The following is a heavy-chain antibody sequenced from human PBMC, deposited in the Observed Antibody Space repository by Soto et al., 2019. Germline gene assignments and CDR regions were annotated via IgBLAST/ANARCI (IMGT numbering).Heavy chain of an antibody. CDR1: GFTVSTNY. Sequence: EVQLVESGGGLIQPGGSLRLSCAASGFTVSTNYMSWVRQAPGKGLEWVSVIYSGGSTYYADSVKGRFTISRDNSKNALYLQMNRLRAEDTAVYYCARASIAAAGYYFDYWGQGTLVTVSS. D-gene: IGHD6-13*01. CDR3: ARASIAAAGYYFDY. CDR2: IYSGGST. V-gene: IGHV3-53*01. J-gene: IGHJ4*02.